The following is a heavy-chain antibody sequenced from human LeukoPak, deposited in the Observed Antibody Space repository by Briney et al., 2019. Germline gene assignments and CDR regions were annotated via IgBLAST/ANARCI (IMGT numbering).Heavy chain of an antibody. CDR1: GGSISSGGYY. Sequence: TLSLTCAVSGGSISSGGYYWSWIRQHPGKGLEWIGYIYYSGSTYYNPSLKSRVTISVDTSKNQFSLKLSSVTAAVTAVYYCARGTYDFWSGYSINYYYYGMDVWGQGTTVTVSS. D-gene: IGHD3-3*01. V-gene: IGHV4-31*11. J-gene: IGHJ6*02. CDR3: ARGTYDFWSGYSINYYYYGMDV. CDR2: IYYSGST.